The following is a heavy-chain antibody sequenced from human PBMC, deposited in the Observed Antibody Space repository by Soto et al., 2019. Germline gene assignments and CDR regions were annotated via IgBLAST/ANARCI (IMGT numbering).Heavy chain of an antibody. CDR3: ARVHRDYSNYVFFRGFYSAMDL. V-gene: IGHV1-69*06. CDR1: GGTFISYA. Sequence: SLKVSCKASGGTFISYAISWVRQEPGEGREWVGGIIPIFGTANYAQKFQGRVTITADKSTSTAYMELSSLRSEDTAVYYCARVHRDYSNYVFFRGFYSAMDLWGQGTTVTVSS. J-gene: IGHJ6*02. CDR2: IIPIFGTA. D-gene: IGHD4-4*01.